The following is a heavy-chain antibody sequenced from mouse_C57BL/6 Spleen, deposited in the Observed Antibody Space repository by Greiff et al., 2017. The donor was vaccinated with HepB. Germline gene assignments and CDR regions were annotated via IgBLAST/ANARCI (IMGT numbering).Heavy chain of an antibody. D-gene: IGHD1-1*01. Sequence: EVMLVESGGGLVQPGGSLSLSCAASGFTFTDYYMSWVRQPPGKALEWLGFIRNKANGYTTEYSASVKGRFTISRDNSQSILYLQMNALRAEDSAACYCASCTVVAPYYWGQGTTLTVSS. CDR3: ASCTVVAPYY. V-gene: IGHV7-3*01. J-gene: IGHJ2*01. CDR1: GFTFTDYY. CDR2: IRNKANGYTT.